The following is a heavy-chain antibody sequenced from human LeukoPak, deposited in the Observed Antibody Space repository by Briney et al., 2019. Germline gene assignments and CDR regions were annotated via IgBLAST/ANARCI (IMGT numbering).Heavy chain of an antibody. CDR1: GYTFTSYG. V-gene: IGHV1-2*02. CDR2: INPNSGGT. CDR3: ARSGGYYDSSGYRIDY. D-gene: IGHD3-22*01. Sequence: ASVKVSCKASGYTFTSYGINWVRQAPGQGLEWMGWINPNSGGTNYAQKFQGRVTMTRDTSISTAYMELSRLRSDDTAVYYCARSGGYYDSSGYRIDYWGQGTLVTVSS. J-gene: IGHJ4*02.